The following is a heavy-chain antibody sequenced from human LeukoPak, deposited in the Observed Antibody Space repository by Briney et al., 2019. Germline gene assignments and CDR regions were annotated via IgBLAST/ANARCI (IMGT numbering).Heavy chain of an antibody. V-gene: IGHV3-23*01. CDR3: AKDRYYDSSGYYGMYFQH. Sequence: GGSLRLSCAASGFTFSSYAMSWVRQAPGKGLEWVSAISGSGGSTYYADSVKGRFTISRDNSKNTLYLQMNSLRAEDTAVYYCAKDRYYDSSGYYGMYFQHWGQGTLVTVSS. CDR1: GFTFSSYA. CDR2: ISGSGGST. D-gene: IGHD3-22*01. J-gene: IGHJ1*01.